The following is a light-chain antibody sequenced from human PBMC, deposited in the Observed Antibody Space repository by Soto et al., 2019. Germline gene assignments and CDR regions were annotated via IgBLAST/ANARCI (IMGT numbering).Light chain of an antibody. V-gene: IGKV1-39*01. J-gene: IGKJ4*01. CDR1: QSISNY. Sequence: DIQMTQSTSCLSASVGDRVTITCRASQSISNYLNWYQQKPGKAPKLLIYAASSFESGVPSRFSGSGSGTDFTLTISSLQPEDIATYYCQQYDNLPLTFGGGTKVDIK. CDR2: AAS. CDR3: QQYDNLPLT.